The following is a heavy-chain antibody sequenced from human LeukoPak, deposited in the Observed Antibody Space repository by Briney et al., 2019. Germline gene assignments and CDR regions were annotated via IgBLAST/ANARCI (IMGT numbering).Heavy chain of an antibody. Sequence: SETLSLTCAVYGGSFSGYYWSWIRQPPGKGLEWIGEINHSGSTNYNPSLKSRVTISVETSKNQFSLKLSSVTAADTAVYYCAMWRLGYYFDYWGQGTLVTVSS. CDR2: INHSGST. D-gene: IGHD2-21*02. J-gene: IGHJ4*02. V-gene: IGHV4-34*01. CDR1: GGSFSGYY. CDR3: AMWRLGYYFDY.